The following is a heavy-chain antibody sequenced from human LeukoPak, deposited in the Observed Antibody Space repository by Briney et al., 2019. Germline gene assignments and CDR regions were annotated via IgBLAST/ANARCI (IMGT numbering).Heavy chain of an antibody. Sequence: SETLSLTCAVYGGSFSGYYWSWIRQPPGKGLEWIGEINHSGSTNYNPSLKSRVTISVDTSKNQFSLKLSSVTAADTAVYYCARGGVAVAGVPCYYYGMDVWGQGTTVTVSS. D-gene: IGHD6-19*01. CDR1: GGSFSGYY. J-gene: IGHJ6*02. CDR3: ARGGVAVAGVPCYYYGMDV. CDR2: INHSGST. V-gene: IGHV4-34*01.